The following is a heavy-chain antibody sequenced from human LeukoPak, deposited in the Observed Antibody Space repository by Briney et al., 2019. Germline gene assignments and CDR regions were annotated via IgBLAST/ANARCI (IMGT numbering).Heavy chain of an antibody. Sequence: KPSETLSLTCTVSGGSISSYYWSWIRQPPGKGLEWIGYIYYSGSTNYNPSLKSRVTISVDTSKNQFSLKLSSVTAADTAVYYCARLWLGVRPPDYWGQGTLVTASS. V-gene: IGHV4-59*08. J-gene: IGHJ4*02. CDR1: GGSISSYY. D-gene: IGHD3-10*01. CDR2: IYYSGST. CDR3: ARLWLGVRPPDY.